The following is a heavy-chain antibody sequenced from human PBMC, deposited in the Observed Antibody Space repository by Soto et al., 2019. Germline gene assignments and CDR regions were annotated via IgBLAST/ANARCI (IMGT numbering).Heavy chain of an antibody. Sequence: PXATLSLTFTVSGGSISSYYWSWIRQPPGKGLEWIGYIYYSGSTNYNPSLKSRVTISVDTSKNQFSLKLSSVTAADTAVYYRARAWKEGTTLYGMDVWGQGTTVTVPS. CDR1: GGSISSYY. D-gene: IGHD4-17*01. J-gene: IGHJ6*02. CDR3: ARAWKEGTTLYGMDV. V-gene: IGHV4-59*01. CDR2: IYYSGST.